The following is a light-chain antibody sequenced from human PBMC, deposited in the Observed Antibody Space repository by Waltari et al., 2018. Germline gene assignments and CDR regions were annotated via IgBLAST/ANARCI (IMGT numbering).Light chain of an antibody. CDR1: DIGRHT. V-gene: IGLV3-21*04. Sequence: SYVLTQPPSVSVAPGKTARVICGGNDIGRHTVHWYQQKPGQAPVVVISYDSDRPSGIPERFAGSNSGDTATLTIRRVEAGDEADYYCQVWDSSNDHPVVFGGGTKLTVL. CDR2: YDS. CDR3: QVWDSSNDHPVV. J-gene: IGLJ2*01.